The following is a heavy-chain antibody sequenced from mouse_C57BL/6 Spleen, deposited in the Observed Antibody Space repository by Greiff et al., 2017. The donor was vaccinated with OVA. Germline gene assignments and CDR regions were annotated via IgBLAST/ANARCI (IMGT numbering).Heavy chain of an antibody. Sequence: VKLQQSGPELVKPGASVTISCKASGYAFSSSWMNWVKQRPGKGLEWIGRIYPGDGDTNYNGKFKGKATLTADKSSSTAYMQLSSLTSEDSAVYFCASGDGYYYAMDYWGQGTSVTVSS. CDR1: GYAFSSSW. D-gene: IGHD2-3*01. CDR2: IYPGDGDT. V-gene: IGHV1-82*01. J-gene: IGHJ4*01. CDR3: ASGDGYYYAMDY.